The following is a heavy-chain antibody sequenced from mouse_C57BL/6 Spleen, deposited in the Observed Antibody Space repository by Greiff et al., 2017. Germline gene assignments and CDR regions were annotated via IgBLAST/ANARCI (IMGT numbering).Heavy chain of an antibody. Sequence: QVQLKESGAELMKPGASVKLSCKATGYTFTGYWIEWVKQRPGHGLEWIGEILPGSGSTNYNEKFKGKATFTADKSSNTAYMQLSSLITEDSAIYYCARGGRGLAYWGQGTLVTVSA. J-gene: IGHJ3*01. CDR2: ILPGSGST. CDR3: ARGGRGLAY. V-gene: IGHV1-9*01. CDR1: GYTFTGYW.